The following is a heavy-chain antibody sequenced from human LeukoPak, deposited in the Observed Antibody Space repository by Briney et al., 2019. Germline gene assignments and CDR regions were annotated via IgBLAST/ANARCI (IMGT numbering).Heavy chain of an antibody. CDR1: GGSISSYY. V-gene: IGHV4-59*01. J-gene: IGHJ5*02. CDR3: ARAYCSGGTCYSSRGMFDP. CDR2: IYYSGST. D-gene: IGHD2-15*01. Sequence: SETLSLTCTVSGGSISSYYWSWIRQPPGKGLEWIGHIYYSGSTNYNPSLKSRVTISVDTSKNQFSLKLSSVTAADTAVYYCARAYCSGGTCYSSRGMFDPWGQGTLVTVSS.